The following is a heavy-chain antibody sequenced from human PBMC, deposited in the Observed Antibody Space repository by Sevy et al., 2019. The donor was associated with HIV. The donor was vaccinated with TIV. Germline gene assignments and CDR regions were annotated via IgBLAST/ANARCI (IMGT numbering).Heavy chain of an antibody. CDR3: AGENAWGRGYS. D-gene: IGHD1-26*01. V-gene: IGHV4-59*11. J-gene: IGHJ4*02. CDR2: IYYNGHI. Sequence: SETLSLTCTVSGDSITSLYWNWIRQPPGKGLEWIANIYYNGHIKYNPSLKSRVTLSLDTSKNQFSLRLSSVTAADTAMYYCAGENAWGRGYSWGQGTLVIVSS. CDR1: GDSITSLY.